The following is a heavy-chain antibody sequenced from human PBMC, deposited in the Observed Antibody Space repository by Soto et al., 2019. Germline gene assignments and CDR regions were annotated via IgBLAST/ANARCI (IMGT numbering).Heavy chain of an antibody. V-gene: IGHV3-48*01. CDR3: ARAVGYSSGWYIGFDY. J-gene: IGHJ4*02. D-gene: IGHD6-19*01. CDR1: GFTFSSYS. Sequence: EVQLVESGGGLVQPGGSLRLSCAASGFTFSSYSMNWVRQAPGKGLEWVSYISSSSSTIYYADSVKGRFTISRDNAKNSLDLQMNSLRAEDTAVYYCARAVGYSSGWYIGFDYWGQGTLVTVSS. CDR2: ISSSSSTI.